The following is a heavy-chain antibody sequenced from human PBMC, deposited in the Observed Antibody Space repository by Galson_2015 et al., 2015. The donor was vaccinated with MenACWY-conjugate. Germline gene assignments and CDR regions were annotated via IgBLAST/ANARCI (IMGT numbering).Heavy chain of an antibody. CDR3: VKGGWLDD. V-gene: IGHV3-23*01. Sequence: SLRLSCAASGFSSATFDTSWGRLAPGKGLEWVSFISGRDGSTHYADSVKGRFTISRDNSKNTLYLQMSSLRAEDTAVYYCVKGGWLDDWGQGSLVTVSS. CDR2: ISGRDGST. D-gene: IGHD2-15*01. CDR1: GFSSATFD. J-gene: IGHJ4*02.